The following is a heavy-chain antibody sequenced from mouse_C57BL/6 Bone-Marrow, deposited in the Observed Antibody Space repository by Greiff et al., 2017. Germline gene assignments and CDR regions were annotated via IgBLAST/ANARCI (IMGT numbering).Heavy chain of an antibody. V-gene: IGHV5-4*01. CDR1: GFTFSSYA. D-gene: IGHD1-1*01. CDR2: ISAGGSYT. CDR3: ARDHYYGSSDKYFDY. J-gene: IGHJ2*01. Sequence: EVQVVESGGGLVKPGGSLKLSCAASGFTFSSYAMSWVRQTPEKRLEWVATISAGGSYTYYQDNVKGRFTLTTDNAKNNLYLHMSHLKAEDTAMYYCARDHYYGSSDKYFDYWGQGTTLTVSS.